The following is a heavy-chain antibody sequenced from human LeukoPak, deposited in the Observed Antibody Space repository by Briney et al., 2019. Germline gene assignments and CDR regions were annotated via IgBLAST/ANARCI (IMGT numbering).Heavy chain of an antibody. D-gene: IGHD3-3*01. CDR2: INHSGST. CDR3: ARLRELRFLEWFRRDYFDY. CDR1: GGSFSGYY. J-gene: IGHJ4*02. V-gene: IGHV4-34*01. Sequence: PSETLSLTCAVYGGSFSGYYWSWIRQPPGKGLEWIGEINHSGSTNYNPSLKSRVTISVDTSKNQFSLKLSSVTAADTAVYYCARLRELRFLEWFRRDYFDYWGQGTLVSVSS.